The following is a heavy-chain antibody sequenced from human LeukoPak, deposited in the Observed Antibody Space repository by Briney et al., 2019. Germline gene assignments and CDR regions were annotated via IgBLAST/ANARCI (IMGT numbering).Heavy chain of an antibody. D-gene: IGHD2-2*02. V-gene: IGHV3-23*01. CDR2: ISGSGGST. CDR1: GFTFSSYV. J-gene: IGHJ4*02. CDR3: AKYIVVVPAAIKRGYFDY. Sequence: GGSLRLSCAASGFTFSSYVMSWVRQAPGKGLEWVSAISGSGGSTYYADSVKGRFTISRDNSKNTLYLQMNSLRAEDAAVYYCAKYIVVVPAAIKRGYFDYWGQGTLVTVSS.